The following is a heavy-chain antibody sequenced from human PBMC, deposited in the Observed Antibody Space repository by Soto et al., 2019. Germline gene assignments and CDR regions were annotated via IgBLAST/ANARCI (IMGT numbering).Heavy chain of an antibody. D-gene: IGHD1-26*01. CDR3: ANFYSGSYSTY. V-gene: IGHV3-74*01. J-gene: IGHJ4*02. Sequence: GGSLRLSCTASGFTLSYYWMHWVRQAPGKGLVWVSRINSDGSTTNYADSVKGRFTISRDNAKNTLYLEMNSLRAEDTAVYYCANFYSGSYSTYWGQGTLVTVSS. CDR2: INSDGSTT. CDR1: GFTLSYYW.